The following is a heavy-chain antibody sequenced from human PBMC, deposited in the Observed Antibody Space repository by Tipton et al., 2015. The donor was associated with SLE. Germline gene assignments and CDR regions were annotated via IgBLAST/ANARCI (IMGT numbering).Heavy chain of an antibody. V-gene: IGHV1-2*06. J-gene: IGHJ4*02. Sequence: QLVQSGAEVKKPGASVKVSCKASGYTFTGYFLHWVRQAPGQGLESVGRINPRSGDTNYAQKFQGRVTMTRDTSDTTAYMELSGLRSDDTAIYYCARVRVDTAMGVFDFWGQGTLVTVSS. CDR1: GYTFTGYF. D-gene: IGHD5-18*01. CDR3: ARVRVDTAMGVFDF. CDR2: INPRSGDT.